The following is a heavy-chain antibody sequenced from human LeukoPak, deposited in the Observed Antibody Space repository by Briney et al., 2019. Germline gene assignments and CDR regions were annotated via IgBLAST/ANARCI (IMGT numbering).Heavy chain of an antibody. CDR2: INPNSGGT. D-gene: IGHD3-10*01. J-gene: IGHJ4*02. CDR1: GGTFSSYA. Sequence: ASVKVSCKASGGTFSSYAISWVRQAPGQGLEWMGWINPNSGGTNFAQRFQGRVTVTRDTSISTAYMELSSLRSDDTAVYYCARTLDSYYLSGLEYWGQGTLVTVSS. V-gene: IGHV1-2*02. CDR3: ARTLDSYYLSGLEY.